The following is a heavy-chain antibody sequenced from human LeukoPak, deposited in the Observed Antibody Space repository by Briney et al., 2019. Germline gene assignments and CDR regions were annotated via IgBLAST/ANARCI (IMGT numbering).Heavy chain of an antibody. CDR3: ASVRGVIMGFYYYYYMDV. Sequence: GASVKVSCKASGYTFTGYYMHWVRQAPGQGLEWMGWINPNSGGTNYAQKFQGRVTMTRDTSISTAYMELSRLRSDDTAVYYCASVRGVIMGFYYYYYMDVWGKGTTVTVSS. CDR1: GYTFTGYY. CDR2: INPNSGGT. V-gene: IGHV1-2*02. D-gene: IGHD3-10*02. J-gene: IGHJ6*03.